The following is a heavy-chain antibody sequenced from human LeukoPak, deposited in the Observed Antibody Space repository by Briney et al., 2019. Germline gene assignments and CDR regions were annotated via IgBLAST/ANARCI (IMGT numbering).Heavy chain of an antibody. J-gene: IGHJ3*02. D-gene: IGHD5-18*01. Sequence: ASVTVSFKASGYNFTVNYIHWVRQAPGQGLERMGWINPNSGGTNYAQKFQGRGTMTRDTSISTASMELNRLRSDDTAVYYCARDGKDWIQLWFWFAFDIWGQGTMVTVSS. CDR1: GYNFTVNY. CDR3: ARDGKDWIQLWFWFAFDI. CDR2: INPNSGGT. V-gene: IGHV1-2*02.